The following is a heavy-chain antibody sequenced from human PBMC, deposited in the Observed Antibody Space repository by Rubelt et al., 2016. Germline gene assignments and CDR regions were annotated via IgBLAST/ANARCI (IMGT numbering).Heavy chain of an antibody. CDR1: GGSISTYY. CDR2: IQNRGST. Sequence: QVQLQESGPGLVKPSETLSLTCTVSGGSISTYYWNWIRQLPGQGLEWIGYIQNRGSTNYNPFLESRVTISLDTSMNQFSLSLRSVTAADTAVYYCARRPRYTGYDSFDIWGQGTMVTVSS. D-gene: IGHD5-12*01. J-gene: IGHJ3*02. V-gene: IGHV4-59*12. CDR3: ARRPRYTGYDSFDI.